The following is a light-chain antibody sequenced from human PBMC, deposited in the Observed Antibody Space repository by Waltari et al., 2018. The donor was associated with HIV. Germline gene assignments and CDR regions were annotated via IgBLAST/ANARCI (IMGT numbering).Light chain of an antibody. Sequence: SSEMTQPPSVSVSTGQTASIPSAGAHLGDKYASWDQQKPGQPPVLVIYQDSKRPSGIPERFSGYNSGNTATLTISGTQTWDEADYDCQAWDSSTVVFGGGTKLTVL. CDR2: QDS. V-gene: IGLV3-1*01. CDR1: HLGDKY. J-gene: IGLJ2*01. CDR3: QAWDSSTVV.